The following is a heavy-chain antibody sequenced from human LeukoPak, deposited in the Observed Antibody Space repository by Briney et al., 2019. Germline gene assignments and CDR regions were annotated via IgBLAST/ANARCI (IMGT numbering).Heavy chain of an antibody. D-gene: IGHD3-22*01. J-gene: IGHJ4*02. CDR3: AKGTGYYYDSANYFDY. CDR2: MSGSGGST. Sequence: GGSLRLSCAASGFTFSNYAMSWVRQAPGKGLEWVSSMSGSGGSTYYADSVKGRFTISRDNSKNTLYLQMNNLRAEDTALYYCAKGTGYYYDSANYFDYWGQGTLVTVSS. CDR1: GFTFSNYA. V-gene: IGHV3-23*01.